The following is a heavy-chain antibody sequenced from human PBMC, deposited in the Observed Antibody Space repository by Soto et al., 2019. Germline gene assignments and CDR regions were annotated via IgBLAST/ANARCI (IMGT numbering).Heavy chain of an antibody. J-gene: IGHJ4*02. CDR2: INPSGGST. D-gene: IGHD3-22*01. CDR1: GYTFTSYY. V-gene: IGHV1-46*03. Sequence: QVQLVQSGAEVKKPGASVKVSCKASGYTFTSYYMHWVRQAPGQGLEWMGIINPSGGSTSYAQKIQGRVTMTRDTSTSTVYMELSSLRSEDTAVYYCARGDSPFYYYDSSGDFDYWGQGTLVTVSS. CDR3: ARGDSPFYYYDSSGDFDY.